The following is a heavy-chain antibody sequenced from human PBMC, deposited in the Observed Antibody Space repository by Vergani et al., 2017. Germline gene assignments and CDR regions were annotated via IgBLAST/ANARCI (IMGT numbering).Heavy chain of an antibody. D-gene: IGHD4-23*01. CDR3: ATGYCGGGSFLLGWSYGMDV. CDR2: IKRDGTET. CDR1: GFTFGDYY. J-gene: IGHJ6*02. V-gene: IGHV3-7*01. Sequence: EVQLVESGGELVQPGRPLRLSCAASGFTFGDYYMAWIRLAPGKGLDWVASIKRDGTETFYVDSVKGRFTISRDKAKTTLYLQMTSRRAEDTAVYYCATGYCGGGSFLLGWSYGMDVWGRGATVTVSS.